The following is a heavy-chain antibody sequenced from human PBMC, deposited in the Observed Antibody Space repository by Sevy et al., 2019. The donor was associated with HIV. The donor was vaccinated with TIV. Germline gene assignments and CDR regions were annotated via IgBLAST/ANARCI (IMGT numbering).Heavy chain of an antibody. CDR1: GFTFSSAW. D-gene: IGHD5-12*01. CDR2: IKSEFDGGAI. J-gene: IGHJ6*02. CDR3: ITDPAYRGYDEEVINYYFYGMDV. V-gene: IGHV3-15*01. Sequence: GRSLRLSCTASGFTFSSAWMSWVRQAPGKGLEWVGRIKSEFDGGAIDYAAPVKGRFSISREDSKNTVYLQMNSLKTEDLAVYYCITDPAYRGYDEEVINYYFYGMDVWGQGTTVTVSS.